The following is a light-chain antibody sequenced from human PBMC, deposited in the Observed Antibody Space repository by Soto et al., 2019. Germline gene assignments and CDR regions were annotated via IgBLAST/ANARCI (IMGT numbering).Light chain of an antibody. CDR2: LGS. CDR3: QQTHGSPT. V-gene: IGKV2-28*01. CDR1: QSLLHSNGYNY. Sequence: DIVMTQSPLSLPVTPGEPASISCRSSQSLLHSNGYNYLDWYLQKPGQSPQLLIYLGSNRASGVPDRFSGSGSGTDFTLTINNLQPEDFATYSCQQTHGSPTFGQGTKVEIK. J-gene: IGKJ1*01.